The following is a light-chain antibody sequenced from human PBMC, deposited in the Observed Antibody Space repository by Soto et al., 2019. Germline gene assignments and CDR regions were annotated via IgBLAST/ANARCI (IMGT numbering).Light chain of an antibody. CDR2: AAS. Sequence: DIQMTQSPSSLSASVGDRVTITCRASQSISSYLNWYQQKPGKAPKLLIYAASSLQSGVPSRFSGSGFGTEFTLTISSLQPDDFATYHCQQYDSYPYTFGQGTKLENK. J-gene: IGKJ2*01. V-gene: IGKV1-39*01. CDR1: QSISSY. CDR3: QQYDSYPYT.